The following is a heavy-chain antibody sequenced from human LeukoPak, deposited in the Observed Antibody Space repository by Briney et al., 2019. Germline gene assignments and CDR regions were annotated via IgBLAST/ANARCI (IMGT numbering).Heavy chain of an antibody. V-gene: IGHV1-46*01. CDR3: ARDERGYYDILTGYYPFDY. J-gene: IGHJ4*02. Sequence: ASVKVSCTASGYTFTSYGISWVRQAPGQGLEWMGIINPSGGSTSYAQKFQGRVTMTRDTSTSTVYMELSSLRSEDTAVYYCARDERGYYDILTGYYPFDYWGQGTLVTVSS. CDR2: INPSGGST. D-gene: IGHD3-9*01. CDR1: GYTFTSYG.